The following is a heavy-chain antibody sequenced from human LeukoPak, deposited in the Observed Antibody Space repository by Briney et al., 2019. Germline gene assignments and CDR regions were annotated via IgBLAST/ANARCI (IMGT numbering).Heavy chain of an antibody. CDR2: ISSSSSYI. J-gene: IGHJ2*01. Sequence: GGSLRLSCAASGFTFSSYSMNWVRQAPGKGLEWVSSISSSSSYIYYADSVEGRFTISRDNAKNSLYLQMNSLRAEDTAVYYCASGGSSWYPGWYFDLWGRGTLVTVSS. CDR3: ASGGSSWYPGWYFDL. D-gene: IGHD6-13*01. V-gene: IGHV3-21*01. CDR1: GFTFSSYS.